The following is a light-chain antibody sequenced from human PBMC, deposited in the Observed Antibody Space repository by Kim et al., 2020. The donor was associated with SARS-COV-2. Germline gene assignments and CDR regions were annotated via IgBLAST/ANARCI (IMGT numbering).Light chain of an antibody. CDR1: KLGDKY. Sequence: SYELTQPPSVSVSPGQTARITCSGDKLGDKYTCWYQQKPGQSPLLVMYEDNKGPSGIPERFSGSNSGNTATLTISGTQAVDEADYYCQAWDSSTFYVFGT. J-gene: IGLJ1*01. V-gene: IGLV3-1*01. CDR3: QAWDSSTFYV. CDR2: EDN.